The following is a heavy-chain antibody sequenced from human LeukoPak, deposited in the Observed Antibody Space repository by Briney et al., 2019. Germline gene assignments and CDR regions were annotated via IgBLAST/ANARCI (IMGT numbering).Heavy chain of an antibody. CDR3: AKDKNTGEISTYFDY. CDR1: GFTFSTYA. V-gene: IGHV3-23*01. CDR2: ISGSGGST. J-gene: IGHJ4*02. Sequence: GGSLRLSCAGSGFTFSTYAMNWVRQAPGKGLEWVSVISGSGGSTYYADSVKGRLTISRDNCKNTLYLQMNSLKAEDTAVYYCAKDKNTGEISTYFDYWGQGTLVTVSS. D-gene: IGHD3-10*01.